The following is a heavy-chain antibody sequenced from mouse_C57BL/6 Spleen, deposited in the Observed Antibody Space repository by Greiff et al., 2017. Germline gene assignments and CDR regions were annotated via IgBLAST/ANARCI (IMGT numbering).Heavy chain of an antibody. Sequence: LVESGAELVRPGASVTLSCKASGYTFTDYEMHWVKQTPVHGLEWIGAIDPETGGTAYNQKFKGKAILTADKSSSTADMELRSLTTADSAVYYCTRSYGNYGGYFDDWGQGTTLTVSS. D-gene: IGHD2-1*01. CDR1: GYTFTDYE. CDR2: IDPETGGT. V-gene: IGHV1-15*01. CDR3: TRSYGNYGGYFDD. J-gene: IGHJ2*01.